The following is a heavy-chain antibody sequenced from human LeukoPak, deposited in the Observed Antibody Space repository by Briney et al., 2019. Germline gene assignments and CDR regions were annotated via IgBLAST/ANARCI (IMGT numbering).Heavy chain of an antibody. J-gene: IGHJ6*02. D-gene: IGHD2-8*02. CDR1: GFTFSSYW. V-gene: IGHV3-74*01. Sequence: GGSLRLSCAASGFTFSSYWMHWVRQAPGKGLVWVSRLISGGSSASYADSVKGRFTISRDNTKNTLYLQMNSLRAEDTAIYYCVRDARYCPDVWGQGTTVTVSS. CDR2: LISGGSSA. CDR3: VRDARYCPDV.